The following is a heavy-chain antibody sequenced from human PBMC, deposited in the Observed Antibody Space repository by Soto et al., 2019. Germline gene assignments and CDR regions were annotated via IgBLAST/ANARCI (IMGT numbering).Heavy chain of an antibody. CDR3: ARAGGSSDPEHAFDI. CDR2: IYYSGST. D-gene: IGHD1-26*01. Sequence: SETLSLTCTVSGGSVSSGSYYWSWIRQPPGKGLEWIGYIYYSGSTNYNPSLKSRVTISVDTSKNQFSLKLSSVTAADTAVYYCARAGGSSDPEHAFDIWGQGTMVTVSS. CDR1: GGSVSSGSYY. V-gene: IGHV4-61*01. J-gene: IGHJ3*02.